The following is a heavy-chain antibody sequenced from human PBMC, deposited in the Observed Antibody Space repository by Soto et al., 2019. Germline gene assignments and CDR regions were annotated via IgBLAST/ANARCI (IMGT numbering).Heavy chain of an antibody. Sequence: QVQLQESGPGLVKPSQTLSLTCTVSGGSISSGGYYWSWIRQHPGKGLEWIGYIYYSGSTYYNPSLKSRVTISVDTSKNQFSLKLSSVTAADTDVYYCARSYSSGWSPGRDAFDIWGQGTMVTVSS. CDR3: ARSYSSGWSPGRDAFDI. J-gene: IGHJ3*02. D-gene: IGHD6-19*01. V-gene: IGHV4-31*03. CDR2: IYYSGST. CDR1: GGSISSGGYY.